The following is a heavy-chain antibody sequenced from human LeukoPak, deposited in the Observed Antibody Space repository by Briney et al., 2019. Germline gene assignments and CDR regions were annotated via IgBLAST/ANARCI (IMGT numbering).Heavy chain of an antibody. CDR1: GYSFTSYW. CDR3: ARTYCSSTSCYGDYFDY. J-gene: IGHJ4*02. D-gene: IGHD2-2*01. Sequence: GESLKISCKGSGYSFTSYWIGWVRQMPGKGLEWMGIIYPGDSDTRYSLSFQGQVTISADKSISTAYLQWSSLKASDTAMYYCARTYCSSTSCYGDYFDYWGQGTLVTVSS. V-gene: IGHV5-51*01. CDR2: IYPGDSDT.